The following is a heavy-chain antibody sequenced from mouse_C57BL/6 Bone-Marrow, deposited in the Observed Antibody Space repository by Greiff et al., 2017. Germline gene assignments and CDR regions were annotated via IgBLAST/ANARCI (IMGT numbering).Heavy chain of an antibody. CDR3: ARQSYFYAMDY. CDR2: ISSGGSYT. J-gene: IGHJ4*01. Sequence: EVHLVESGGDLVKPGGSLKLSCAASGFTFSSYGMSWVRQTPDKRLEWVATISSGGSYTYYPASVKGRFTISRDNAKNTLYLQMSSLKSEDTAMYYCARQSYFYAMDYWGQGTSVTVSS. D-gene: IGHD1-1*01. CDR1: GFTFSSYG. V-gene: IGHV5-6*01.